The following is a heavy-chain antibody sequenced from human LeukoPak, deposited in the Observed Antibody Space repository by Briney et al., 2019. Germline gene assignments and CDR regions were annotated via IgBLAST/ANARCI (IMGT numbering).Heavy chain of an antibody. V-gene: IGHV1-18*01. CDR3: ARDLVQDDFWSGYYWEYYGMDV. CDR2: ISAYNGNT. J-gene: IGHJ6*02. D-gene: IGHD3-3*01. CDR1: GYTFTSYG. Sequence: ASVNVSCKASGYTFTSYGISWVRQAPGQGLEWMGWISAYNGNTNYAQKLQGRVTMTTDTSTSTAYMELRSLRSDDTAVYYCARDLVQDDFWSGYYWEYYGMDVWGQGTTVTVSS.